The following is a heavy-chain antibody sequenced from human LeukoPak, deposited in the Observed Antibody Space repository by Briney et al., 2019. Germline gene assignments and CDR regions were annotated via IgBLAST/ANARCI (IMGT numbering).Heavy chain of an antibody. J-gene: IGHJ4*02. CDR2: IGTAGDT. D-gene: IGHD3-3*01. V-gene: IGHV3-13*01. CDR3: ARGTWSGYLKYFDY. Sequence: QSGGSLRLSCAASGFTFSSYSMNWVRQATGKGLEWVSAIGTAGDTYYPGSVKGRFTISRENAKNSLYLQMNSLRAGDTAVYYCARGTWSGYLKYFDYWGQGTLVTVSS. CDR1: GFTFSSYS.